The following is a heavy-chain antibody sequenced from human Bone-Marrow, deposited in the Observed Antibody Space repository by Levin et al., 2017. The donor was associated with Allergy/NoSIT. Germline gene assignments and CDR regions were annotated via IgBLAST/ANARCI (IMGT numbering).Heavy chain of an antibody. J-gene: IGHJ4*02. D-gene: IGHD3-22*01. CDR2: ISGSGGNT. CDR3: AGYDTSAYHSPFDY. Sequence: GGSLRLSCAASGFIFSNYAMNWVRQAPGKGLEWVPQISGSGGNTHYADSVKGRFTFSRDNSKNTLYLQMNSLRAEDTAVYYCAGYDTSAYHSPFDYWGQGTLVTVSS. CDR1: GFIFSNYA. V-gene: IGHV3-23*01.